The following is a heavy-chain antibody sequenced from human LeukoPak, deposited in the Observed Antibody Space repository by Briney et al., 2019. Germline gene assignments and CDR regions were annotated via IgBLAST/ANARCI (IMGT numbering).Heavy chain of an antibody. CDR3: AKQLGYCSDGSCYFPY. Sequence: PGGSLRLSCAASGFTFSSSAMSWARQAPGKGLEWVSAISNNGGCTYYADSVQGRFTISRDNSKSTLCLQMNSLRAEDTAVYYCAKQLGYCSDGSCYFPYWGQGTLVTVSS. D-gene: IGHD2-15*01. V-gene: IGHV3-23*01. CDR1: GFTFSSSA. CDR2: ISNNGGCT. J-gene: IGHJ4*02.